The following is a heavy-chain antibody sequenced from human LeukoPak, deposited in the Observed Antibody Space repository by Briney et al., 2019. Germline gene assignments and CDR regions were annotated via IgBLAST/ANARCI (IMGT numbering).Heavy chain of an antibody. D-gene: IGHD5-12*01. CDR1: GGSISSGSYY. J-gene: IGHJ3*01. CDR2: IYTSGST. V-gene: IGHV4-61*02. CDR3: ARQVATKGEWAFDV. Sequence: SETLSLTCTVSGGSISSGSYYWSWLRQPAGKGLEWLGRIYTSGSTNYNPSLKSRVTISVDTSKNQFSLKLSSVTAADTAVYYCARQVATKGEWAFDVWGQGTVVTVSS.